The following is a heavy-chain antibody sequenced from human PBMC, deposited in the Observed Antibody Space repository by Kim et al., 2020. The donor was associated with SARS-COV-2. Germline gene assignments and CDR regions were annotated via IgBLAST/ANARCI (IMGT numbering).Heavy chain of an antibody. CDR2: IYYSGST. Sequence: SETLSLTCTVSGGSISSYYWSWIRQPPGKGLEWIGYIYYSGSTNYNPSLKSRVTISVDTSKNQFSLKLSSVTAADTAVYYCARQPKQPLHYYYYGMDVWGQGTTVTVSS. D-gene: IGHD6-13*01. CDR1: GGSISSYY. V-gene: IGHV4-59*13. J-gene: IGHJ6*02. CDR3: ARQPKQPLHYYYYGMDV.